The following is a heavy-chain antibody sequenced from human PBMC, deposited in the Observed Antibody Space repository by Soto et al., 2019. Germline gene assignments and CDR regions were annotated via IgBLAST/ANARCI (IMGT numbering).Heavy chain of an antibody. CDR3: ARDSLYCSDDNCFSDAFDI. D-gene: IGHD2-15*01. Sequence: WTWIRQPPGEGLEWIGYSHYSGITNYNPSLKSRVTISLDTSNNQFSLNLSSVTAADPAVYYCARDSLYCSDDNCFSDAFDIWGQGTMVTVSS. J-gene: IGHJ3*02. CDR2: SHYSGIT. V-gene: IGHV4-59*01.